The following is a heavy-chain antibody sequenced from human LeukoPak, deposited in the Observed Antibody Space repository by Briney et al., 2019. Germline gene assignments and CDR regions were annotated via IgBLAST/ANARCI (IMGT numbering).Heavy chain of an antibody. CDR1: GHTFTSYS. CDR2: ISPSDIGT. D-gene: IGHD2-21*02. Sequence: GSSVKVSCKASGHTFTSYSIHGVRQARGQGLEWMGVISPSDIGTTYAQKFQGRVTMTRDTSTSTVYMDLSSLRSDDTAVYYCASISLNCGGDCHKLDCWGQGTLVTVSS. V-gene: IGHV1-46*01. CDR3: ASISLNCGGDCHKLDC. J-gene: IGHJ4*02.